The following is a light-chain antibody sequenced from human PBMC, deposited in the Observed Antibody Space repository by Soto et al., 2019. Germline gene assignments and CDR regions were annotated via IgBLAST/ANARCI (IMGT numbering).Light chain of an antibody. CDR2: GAS. V-gene: IGKV3-15*01. Sequence: EIVMTQSPATLSVSPGERATLSCRASQSVGGSLAWYQQKPGQAPGLLIYGASTRATGVPARFSGSGSGTEFTLTISSLQSEDCAVYYCQQYRNGPRTFGQGTKVEIK. CDR1: QSVGGS. CDR3: QQYRNGPRT. J-gene: IGKJ1*01.